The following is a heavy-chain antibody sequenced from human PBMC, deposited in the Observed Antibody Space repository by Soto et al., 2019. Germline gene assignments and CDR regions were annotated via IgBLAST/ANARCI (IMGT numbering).Heavy chain of an antibody. CDR2: ISSSSSYI. Sequence: GGSLRLSCAASGFTFSSYSMNWVRQAPGKGLEWVSSISSSSSYIYYADSVKGRFTISRDNAKNSLYLQMNSLRAEDTAVYYCARGLLWFGGRKGLGNWFDPWGQGTLVTVSS. V-gene: IGHV3-21*01. D-gene: IGHD3-10*01. J-gene: IGHJ5*02. CDR1: GFTFSSYS. CDR3: ARGLLWFGGRKGLGNWFDP.